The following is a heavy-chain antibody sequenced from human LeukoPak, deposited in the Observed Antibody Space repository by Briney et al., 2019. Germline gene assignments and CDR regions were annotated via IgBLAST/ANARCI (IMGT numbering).Heavy chain of an antibody. CDR2: MGTAGDT. J-gene: IGHJ4*02. D-gene: IGHD4-17*01. CDR3: ARGTYGDYSFDY. Sequence: GGSLRLSCAASGFTFSSYDVHWVRQATGRGLEWVSAMGTAGDTYYAGSVKGRFTISREDAKNSFYLQMNSLRAGDTAVYYCARGTYGDYSFDYWGQGTLVTVSS. CDR1: GFTFSSYD. V-gene: IGHV3-13*01.